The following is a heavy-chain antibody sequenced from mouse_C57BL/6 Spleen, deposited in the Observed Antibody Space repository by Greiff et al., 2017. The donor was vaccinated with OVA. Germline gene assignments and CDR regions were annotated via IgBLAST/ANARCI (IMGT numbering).Heavy chain of an antibody. CDR1: GYAFSSYW. V-gene: IGHV1-80*01. CDR3: ARGGYGTLLFDY. CDR2: IYPGDGDT. Sequence: QVQLQQSGAELVKPGASVKISCKASGYAFSSYWMNWVKQRPGKGLEWIGQIYPGDGDTNYNGKFKGKATLTADKSSSTAYMQLSSLTSEDSAVYFCARGGYGTLLFDYWGQGTTLTVSS. J-gene: IGHJ2*01. D-gene: IGHD1-1*01.